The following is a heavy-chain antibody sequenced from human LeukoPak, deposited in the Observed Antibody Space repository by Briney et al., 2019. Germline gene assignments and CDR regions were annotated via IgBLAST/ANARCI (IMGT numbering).Heavy chain of an antibody. V-gene: IGHV3-30*18. D-gene: IGHD2-15*01. Sequence: PGRSLRLSCAASGFNFSSYGMHWVRRAPGKGLEWVAVISYDGSNKYYADSVKGRFTISRDNSKNTLYLQMNSLRAEDTAVYYCAKPRDRCSGGSCYSNFQHWGQGTLVTVSS. J-gene: IGHJ1*01. CDR1: GFNFSSYG. CDR3: AKPRDRCSGGSCYSNFQH. CDR2: ISYDGSNK.